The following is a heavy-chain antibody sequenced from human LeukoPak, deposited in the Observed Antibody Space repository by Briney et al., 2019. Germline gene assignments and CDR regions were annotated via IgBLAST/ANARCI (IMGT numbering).Heavy chain of an antibody. V-gene: IGHV3-33*01. J-gene: IGHJ4*02. CDR1: GFTFRSYG. Sequence: HPGGSLRLSCAASGFTFRSYGMHWVRQAPGKVLEWVAVIWNDGSNKYYADSVKGRFTISRDNSKNTLYLQMNSLRAEDTAVYYCARDGRYTEFDYWGQGTLVTVSS. CDR3: ARDGRYTEFDY. CDR2: IWNDGSNK. D-gene: IGHD5-18*01.